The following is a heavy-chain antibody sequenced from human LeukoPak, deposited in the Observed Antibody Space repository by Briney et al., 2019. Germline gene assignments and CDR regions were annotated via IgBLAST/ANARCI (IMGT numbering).Heavy chain of an antibody. V-gene: IGHV4-59*01. J-gene: IGHJ6*03. CDR1: GGSISSYY. CDR3: ARAYYYYMDV. Sequence: SETLSLTCTVSGGSISSYYWSWIRQPPGKGLDWIGYIYYSGSTNYNPSLKSRVTISVDTSKNQFSLKLSSVTAADTAVYYCARAYYYYMDVWGKGTTVTVSS. CDR2: IYYSGST.